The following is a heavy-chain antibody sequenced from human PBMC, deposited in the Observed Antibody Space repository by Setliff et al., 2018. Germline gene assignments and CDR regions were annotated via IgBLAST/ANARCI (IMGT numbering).Heavy chain of an antibody. CDR2: ILPIFSEV. J-gene: IGHJ1*01. CDR1: GDSFSSYA. V-gene: IGHV1-69*06. Sequence: GASVKVSCKASGDSFSSYAIIWVRQAPGQGLEWMGGILPIFSEVNYAQKFQGRVTITADKSTQTANMELRNLRSDDTAFYYCARGGVRGDVGVYSQHWGQGTLVTVSS. D-gene: IGHD3-10*01. CDR3: ARGGVRGDVGVYSQH.